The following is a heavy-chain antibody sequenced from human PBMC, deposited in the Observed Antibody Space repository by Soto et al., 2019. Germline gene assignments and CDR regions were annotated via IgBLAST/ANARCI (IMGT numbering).Heavy chain of an antibody. D-gene: IGHD2-21*02. V-gene: IGHV1-46*01. CDR3: ALKVVTYYDN. J-gene: IGHJ4*02. CDR1: AYSFTSTY. CDR2: INPAGGTT. Sequence: QVQLVQSGAEVKKPGASGRISCRASAYSFTSTYVHWVRQVPGQGPEWMGIINPAGGTTYYAQKFQGRITIANDTSTDSVFMDLNDLTSEDTAVYFCALKVVTYYDNWGQGTLLTVSS.